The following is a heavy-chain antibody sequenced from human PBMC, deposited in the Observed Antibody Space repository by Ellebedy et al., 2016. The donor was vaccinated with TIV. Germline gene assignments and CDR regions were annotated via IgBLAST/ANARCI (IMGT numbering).Heavy chain of an antibody. CDR1: GFTFINAW. Sequence: GESLKISCAASGFTFINAWMSWVRQAPGKGLEWVGRIKSETDGGTTDYAAPVKGRFTISRDDSRNTLYLQMNSLKTEDTAVYYCTTNPSGTWNFRNYWGQGTLVTVSS. CDR2: IKSETDGGTT. J-gene: IGHJ4*02. CDR3: TTNPSGTWNFRNY. V-gene: IGHV3-15*05. D-gene: IGHD1-7*01.